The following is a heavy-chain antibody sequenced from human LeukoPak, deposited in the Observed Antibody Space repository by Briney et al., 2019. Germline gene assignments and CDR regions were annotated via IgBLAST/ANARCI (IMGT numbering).Heavy chain of an antibody. J-gene: IGHJ4*02. CDR2: VKGDGRTT. V-gene: IGHV3-74*01. D-gene: IGHD5-18*01. Sequence: GGSLRLSCAASGLTFSDFWMHWVCQPPGKGLVWVALVKGDGRTTIYADSVKGRFTISRDNAKSTLYLQMNSLRADDSGVYYCATGHSYGYDYWGQGVLVTVSS. CDR3: ATGHSYGYDY. CDR1: GLTFSDFW.